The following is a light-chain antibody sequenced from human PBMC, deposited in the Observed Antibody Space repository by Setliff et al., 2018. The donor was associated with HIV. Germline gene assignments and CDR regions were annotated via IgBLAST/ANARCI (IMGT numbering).Light chain of an antibody. J-gene: IGLJ1*01. CDR1: SADVGGYDF. CDR3: SSYTSISTYV. Sequence: QSALTQPASVSASPGQSITISCAGTSADVGGYDFVSRYQQHPDKAPKLIIYDVGDRPSGVSNRFSGSKSGDTASLTISGLQAEDEADYYCSSYTSISTYVFGTGTKVTVL. V-gene: IGLV2-14*03. CDR2: DVG.